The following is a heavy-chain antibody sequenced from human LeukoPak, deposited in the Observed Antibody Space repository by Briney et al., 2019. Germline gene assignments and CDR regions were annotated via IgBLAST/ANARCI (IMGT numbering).Heavy chain of an antibody. D-gene: IGHD6-19*01. J-gene: IGHJ4*02. CDR1: EFSVGSNY. V-gene: IGHV3-66*01. Sequence: GGSLRLSCAASEFSVGSNYMTWVRQAPGKGLEWVSLIYSGGSTYYADSVKGRFTISRDNSKNTLYLQMNSLRAEDTAVYYCATPGQWLVRGYFDYWGQGTLVTVSS. CDR2: IYSGGST. CDR3: ATPGQWLVRGYFDY.